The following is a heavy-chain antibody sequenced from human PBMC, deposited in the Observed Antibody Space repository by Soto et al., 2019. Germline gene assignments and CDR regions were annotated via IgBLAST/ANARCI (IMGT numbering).Heavy chain of an antibody. CDR3: ARVYVVVPAAISWFDP. Sequence: ASVKVSCKASGYTFTSYGISWVRQSPGQGLEWMGWISAYNGNTNYAQKLQGSVTMTTDTSTSTAYMELRSLRSDDTAVYYCARVYVVVPAAISWFDPWGQGAPVTVSS. V-gene: IGHV1-18*01. D-gene: IGHD2-2*01. CDR1: GYTFTSYG. J-gene: IGHJ5*02. CDR2: ISAYNGNT.